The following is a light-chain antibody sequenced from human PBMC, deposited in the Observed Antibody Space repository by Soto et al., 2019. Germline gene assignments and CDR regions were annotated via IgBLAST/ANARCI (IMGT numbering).Light chain of an antibody. CDR3: QSSDRSLSGSV. CDR1: SSNIGAGYD. J-gene: IGLJ3*02. V-gene: IGLV1-40*01. CDR2: DTT. Sequence: QSVLTQPPSVSGAPGQRVTISCTGGSSNIGAGYDVQWYQQFPGIAPTLLIYDTTTRPSGVPDRFSGSKSGTSASLAITGLQAEDEADYYCQSSDRSLSGSVFGGGTKLTVL.